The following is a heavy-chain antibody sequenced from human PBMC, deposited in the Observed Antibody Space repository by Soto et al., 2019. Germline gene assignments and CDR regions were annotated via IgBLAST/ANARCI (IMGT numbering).Heavy chain of an antibody. J-gene: IGHJ4*02. CDR1: GGSVSSYY. CDR2: IYYSGST. CDR3: ERVQGGLSSVRFDY. D-gene: IGHD6-25*01. V-gene: IGHV4-59*02. Sequence: PSETLSLTCTVSGGSVSSYYWSWIRQPPGKGLEWIGYIYYSGSTNYNPSLKSRVTISVDTSKNQFSLKLSSVTAADTAVYYCERVQGGLSSVRFDYWGQGNLVTVS.